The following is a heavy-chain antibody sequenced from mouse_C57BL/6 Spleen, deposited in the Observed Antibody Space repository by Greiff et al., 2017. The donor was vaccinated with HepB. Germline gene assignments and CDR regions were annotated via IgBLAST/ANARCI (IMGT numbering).Heavy chain of an antibody. V-gene: IGHV14-4*01. CDR3: TTSDCGSSYACAY. CDR2: IDPENGDT. D-gene: IGHD1-1*01. CDR1: GFNIKDDY. Sequence: EVQLQQSGAELVRPGASVKLSCTASGFNIKDDYMHWVKQRPEQGLEWIGWIDPENGDTEYASKFQGKATITADTSSNTAYLQLSSLTSEYPAVYYCTTSDCGSSYACAYGGQGTLVTVAA. J-gene: IGHJ3*01.